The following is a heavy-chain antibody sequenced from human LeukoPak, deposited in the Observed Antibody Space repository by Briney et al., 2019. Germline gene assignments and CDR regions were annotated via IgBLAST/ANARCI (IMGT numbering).Heavy chain of an antibody. Sequence: SETLSLTCSVSGGSISSSSYYWGWIRQPPGKGLEWIGSIYYSGRTYYNPSLKSRVTISVDTSKNQFSLKLRSVTAADTAVYHCASYYYDSSGYSVWDYWGQGTLVTVSS. D-gene: IGHD3-22*01. CDR3: ASYYYDSSGYSVWDY. CDR2: IYYSGRT. CDR1: GGSISSSSYY. V-gene: IGHV4-39*01. J-gene: IGHJ4*02.